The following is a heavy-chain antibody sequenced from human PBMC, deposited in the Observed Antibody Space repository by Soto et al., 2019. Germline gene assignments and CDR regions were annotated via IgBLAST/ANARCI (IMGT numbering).Heavy chain of an antibody. CDR3: ARVSQSFIEYFQH. CDR1: GFTFSSYA. Sequence: GGSLRLSCAASGFTFSSYAMHWVRQAPGKGLEWVAVISYDGSNKYYADSVKGRFTISRGNAKNSLYLQMNSLRAEDTALYYCARVSQSFIEYFQHWGQGTLVTVSS. CDR2: ISYDGSNK. J-gene: IGHJ1*01. V-gene: IGHV3-30-3*01. D-gene: IGHD3-16*02.